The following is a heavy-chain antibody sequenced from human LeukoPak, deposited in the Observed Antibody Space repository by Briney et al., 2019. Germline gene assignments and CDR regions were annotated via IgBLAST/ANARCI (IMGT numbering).Heavy chain of an antibody. CDR2: ISGSGGST. CDR1: GFTFSDYY. CDR3: AKDAILSIAVAGYFDY. Sequence: PGGSLRLSCAASGFTFSDYYMSWIRQAPGKGLEWVSAISGSGGSTYYADSVKGRFTISRDNSKNTLYLQMNSLRAEDTAVYYCAKDAILSIAVAGYFDYWGQGTLVTVSS. V-gene: IGHV3-23*01. D-gene: IGHD6-19*01. J-gene: IGHJ4*02.